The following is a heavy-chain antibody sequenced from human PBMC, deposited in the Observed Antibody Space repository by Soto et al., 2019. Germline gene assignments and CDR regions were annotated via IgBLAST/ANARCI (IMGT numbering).Heavy chain of an antibody. J-gene: IGHJ6*03. CDR2: INHSGST. CDR1: GGSFSGYY. V-gene: IGHV4-34*01. CDR3: ARVRFFYCSGSYYGSGYYYFMDV. D-gene: IGHD3-10*01. Sequence: SETLSLTCAVYGGSFSGYYWSWIRQPPGKGLEWIGEINHSGSTNYNPSLKSRVTISVDTSKNQFSLKLSSVTAADTAVYYCARVRFFYCSGSYYGSGYYYFMDVWGKGTTVTVSS.